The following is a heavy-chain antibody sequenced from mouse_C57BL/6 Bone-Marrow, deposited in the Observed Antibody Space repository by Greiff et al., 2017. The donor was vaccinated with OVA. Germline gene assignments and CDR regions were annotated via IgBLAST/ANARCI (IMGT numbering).Heavy chain of an antibody. Sequence: VQLQQSGAELVRPGASVKLSCTASGFNIKDDYMHWVKQRPEQGLEWIGWIDPENGDTEYASKFQGKATITADTSSNTTYLQLSSLTSEDTAVYYCTILRRDFDYWGQGTTLTVSS. CDR1: GFNIKDDY. J-gene: IGHJ2*01. D-gene: IGHD1-1*01. V-gene: IGHV14-4*01. CDR3: TILRRDFDY. CDR2: IDPENGDT.